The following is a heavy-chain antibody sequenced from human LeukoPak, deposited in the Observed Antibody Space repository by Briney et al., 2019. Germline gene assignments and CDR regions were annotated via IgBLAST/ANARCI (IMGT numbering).Heavy chain of an antibody. CDR3: ARDHHDYGDYVWFDP. J-gene: IGHJ5*02. D-gene: IGHD4-17*01. CDR1: GGSISSGSYY. CDR2: IYTSGST. V-gene: IGHV4-61*02. Sequence: SETLSLTCTVSGGSISSGSYYWSWIRQPAGKGLEWIGRIYTSGSTNYNPSLKSRVTISVDTSKNQFSLKLSSVTAADTAVYYCARDHHDYGDYVWFDPWGQGTLVTVSS.